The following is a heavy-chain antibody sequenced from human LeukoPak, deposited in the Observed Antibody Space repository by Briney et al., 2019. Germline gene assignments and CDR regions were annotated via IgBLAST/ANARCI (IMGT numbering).Heavy chain of an antibody. CDR2: ISVYNGNT. J-gene: IGHJ4*02. Sequence: ASVKVSCKASGYTFTSYGISWVRQAPGQGLEWMGWISVYNGNTNYAQKLQGRVTMTTDTSTSTAYMELRSLRSDDTAVYYCARDRIVVAPAVESEFDYWGQGTLVTVSS. CDR1: GYTFTSYG. D-gene: IGHD2-2*01. CDR3: ARDRIVVAPAVESEFDY. V-gene: IGHV1-18*04.